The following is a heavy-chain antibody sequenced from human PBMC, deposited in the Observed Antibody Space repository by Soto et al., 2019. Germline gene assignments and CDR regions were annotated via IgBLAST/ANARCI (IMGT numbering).Heavy chain of an antibody. CDR1: GYIFTSYG. V-gene: IGHV1-18*04. CDR3: ARVPHNFNWVPFGLDV. J-gene: IGHJ6*02. CDR2: ISGYNGHA. Sequence: QVQVVQSGAEVRKIGASVKVSCKASGYIFTSYGLSWVRQAPGQGLEWMGWISGYNGHAIYAEKMAGRVTMTTDTSTRAADMELRRLGSGDPAGYFCARVPHNFNWVPFGLDVWGQGATVPVSS. D-gene: IGHD3-9*01.